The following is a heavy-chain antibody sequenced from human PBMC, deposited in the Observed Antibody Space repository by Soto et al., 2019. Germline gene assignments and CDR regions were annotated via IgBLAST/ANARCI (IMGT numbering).Heavy chain of an antibody. CDR3: TRETVAGITGLDY. J-gene: IGHJ4*02. CDR1: GFNVGAFA. D-gene: IGHD1-20*01. Sequence: GGSLRLSCSASGFNVGAFAVNWVRQAPGKGLEWVSGISVSDAFIYYADSVRGRFSISRDASENILYLQMNSLRVDDTALYYCTRETVAGITGLDYWGPGTLVTVSS. CDR2: ISVSDAFI. V-gene: IGHV3-23*01.